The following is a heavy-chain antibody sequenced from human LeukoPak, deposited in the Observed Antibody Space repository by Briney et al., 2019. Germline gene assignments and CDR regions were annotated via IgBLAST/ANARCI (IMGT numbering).Heavy chain of an antibody. CDR1: GFTFSSYG. V-gene: IGHV3-23*01. Sequence: GGTLRLSCAASGFTFSSYGMSWVRQAPGKGLEWVSAISGSGGSTYYADSVKGRFTISRDNSKNTLYLQMNSLRAEDTAVYYCAKDQILGYYYDSSGYSWGQGILVTVSS. CDR2: ISGSGGST. CDR3: AKDQILGYYYDSSGYS. D-gene: IGHD3-22*01. J-gene: IGHJ4*02.